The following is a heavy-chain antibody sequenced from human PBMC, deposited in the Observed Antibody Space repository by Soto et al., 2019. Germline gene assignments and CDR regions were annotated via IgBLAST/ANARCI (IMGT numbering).Heavy chain of an antibody. CDR1: GYTFTNYH. Sequence: ASVKVSCKTSGYTFTNYHIHWVRQAPGPGLEWLGIINPSDGGTGYAQKFQGRVTMTRDTSTSTVYMDMSSLRSEDTAVYYCARVAHQSLDYWGLGTLVTVSS. CDR2: INPSDGGT. CDR3: ARVAHQSLDY. V-gene: IGHV1-46*01. J-gene: IGHJ4*02. D-gene: IGHD5-12*01.